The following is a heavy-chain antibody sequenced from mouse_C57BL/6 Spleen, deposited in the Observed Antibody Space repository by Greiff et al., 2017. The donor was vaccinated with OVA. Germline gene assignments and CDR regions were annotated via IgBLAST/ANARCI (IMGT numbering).Heavy chain of an antibody. CDR2: INPSNGGT. V-gene: IGHV1-53*01. CDR3: ARLGYYGSSWAMDY. D-gene: IGHD1-1*01. Sequence: VQLQQPGTELVKPGASVKLSCKASGYTFTSYWMHWVKQRPGQGLEWIGNINPSNGGTNYNEKFKSQATLTVDKSSSTAYMQLSSLTSEASAVYYGARLGYYGSSWAMDYWGQGTSVTVSS. CDR1: GYTFTSYW. J-gene: IGHJ4*01.